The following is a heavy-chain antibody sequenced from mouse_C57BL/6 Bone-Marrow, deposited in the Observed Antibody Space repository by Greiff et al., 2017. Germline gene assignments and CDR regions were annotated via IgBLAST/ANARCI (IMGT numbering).Heavy chain of an antibody. J-gene: IGHJ4*01. CDR1: GYTFTSYG. V-gene: IGHV1-81*01. CDR2: IYPRSGNT. Sequence: VQLQESGAELARPGASVKLSCKASGYTFTSYGISWVKQRTGQGLEWIGEIYPRSGNTYYNEKFKGKATLTADKSSSTAYMELRSLTSEDSAVYFCARGWLHYAMDYWGQGTSVTVSA. D-gene: IGHD2-2*01. CDR3: ARGWLHYAMDY.